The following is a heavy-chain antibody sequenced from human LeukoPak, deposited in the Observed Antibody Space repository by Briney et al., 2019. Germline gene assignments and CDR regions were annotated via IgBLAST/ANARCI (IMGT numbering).Heavy chain of an antibody. Sequence: PSETLSLTCTVSGYSISSGYYWGWIRQPPGKRLEWVGSIHSSGNTYYNPTLKSRVTISVDTSKNQFSLTLSSVTAADTAVYYCARRPPDCSSTSCQVGWYFDLWGRGTLVTVSS. J-gene: IGHJ2*01. D-gene: IGHD2-2*01. CDR2: IHSSGNT. CDR3: ARRPPDCSSTSCQVGWYFDL. CDR1: GYSISSGYY. V-gene: IGHV4-38-2*02.